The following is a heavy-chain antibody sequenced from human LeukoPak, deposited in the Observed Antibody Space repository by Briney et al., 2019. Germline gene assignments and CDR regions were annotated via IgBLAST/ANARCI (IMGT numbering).Heavy chain of an antibody. CDR3: ARGLMMAVAGRGEFHY. CDR1: GGSISSYY. J-gene: IGHJ4*02. Sequence: SETLSLTCIVSGGSISSYYWSWIRQPPGKGLEWIGYIYYSGGTNYNPSLKSRVTISVDTSKNQFSLKLSSVTAADTAVYYCARGLMMAVAGRGEFHYWGQGTLVTVAS. V-gene: IGHV4-59*01. CDR2: IYYSGGT. D-gene: IGHD6-13*01.